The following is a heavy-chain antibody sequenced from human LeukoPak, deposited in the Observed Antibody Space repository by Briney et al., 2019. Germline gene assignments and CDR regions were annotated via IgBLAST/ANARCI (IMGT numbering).Heavy chain of an antibody. V-gene: IGHV3-53*01. Sequence: GGSLRLSCAASGFTVSSNYMSWVRQAPGKGLEWVSVIYSGGSTYYADSVKGRFTISRDNSKNTLYLQINSLRAEDTAVYYCARLLDEMTTVTTSSYMDVWGKGTTVTVSS. D-gene: IGHD4-11*01. J-gene: IGHJ6*04. CDR3: ARLLDEMTTVTTSSYMDV. CDR2: IYSGGST. CDR1: GFTVSSNY.